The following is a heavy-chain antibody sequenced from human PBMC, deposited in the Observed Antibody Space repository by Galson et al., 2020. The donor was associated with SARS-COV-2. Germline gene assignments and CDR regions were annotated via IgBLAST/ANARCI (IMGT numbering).Heavy chain of an antibody. CDR2: ISNDGSNN. CDR3: ARESFRQGADTALVMLLVVFVTAKRWFDY. CDR1: GLTFSTYS. Sequence: AGPLRLTCAAYGLTFSTYSMHWVRQAPGRGLEWVADISNDGSNNYNADSVKRRFTIARDNSKNTPFLQMNSMRAEDTAVYYCARESFRQGADTALVMLLVVFVTAKRWFDYWGQGTLVTVSS. J-gene: IGHJ4*02. V-gene: IGHV3-30-3*01. D-gene: IGHD5-18*01.